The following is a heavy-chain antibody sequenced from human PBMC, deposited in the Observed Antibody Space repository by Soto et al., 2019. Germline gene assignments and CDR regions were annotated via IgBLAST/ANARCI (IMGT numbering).Heavy chain of an antibody. D-gene: IGHD3-10*01. V-gene: IGHV4-34*01. CDR3: GRGGLIRGVLYY. J-gene: IGHJ4*02. Sequence: QVQLQQWGAGLLKPSETLSLTCAVYDGSSNNYYWSWIRQPPGKGLEWIGEINHSGSINYNASLKSRVTIPEDTSKKQLSLELRFVTAADTAVYYCGRGGLIRGVLYYRGQGTLVTVSS. CDR1: DGSSNNYY. CDR2: INHSGSI.